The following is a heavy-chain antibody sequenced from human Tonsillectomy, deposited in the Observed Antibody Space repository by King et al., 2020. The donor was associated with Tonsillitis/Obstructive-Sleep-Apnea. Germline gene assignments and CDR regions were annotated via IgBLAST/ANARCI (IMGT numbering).Heavy chain of an antibody. V-gene: IGHV3-15*01. CDR2: IKSKTDVGTT. J-gene: IGHJ3*02. CDR3: PLCSSTSCYSYAFDI. D-gene: IGHD2-2*01. Sequence: VQLVESGGGLVKPGGSLRLSCAASGFTFSNAWMSWVRQAPGKGLEWVGRIKSKTDVGTTDYAAPVKGSFTISRDDSKNTPYLQMNSLKTEDTAVYYCPLCSSTSCYSYAFDIWGQGTMVTVSS. CDR1: GFTFSNAW.